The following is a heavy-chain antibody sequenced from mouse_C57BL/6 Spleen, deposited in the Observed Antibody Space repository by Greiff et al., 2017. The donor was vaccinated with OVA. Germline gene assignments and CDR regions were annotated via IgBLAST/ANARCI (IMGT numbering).Heavy chain of an antibody. Sequence: VMLVESGPELVKPGASVKISCKASGYAFSSSWMNWVKQRPGKGLEWIGRIYPGDGDTNYNGKFKGKATLTADKSSSTAYMQLSSLTSEDSAVYFCASRAGAMDYWGQGTSVTVSS. V-gene: IGHV1-82*01. CDR1: GYAFSSSW. CDR3: ASRAGAMDY. CDR2: IYPGDGDT. D-gene: IGHD3-3*01. J-gene: IGHJ4*01.